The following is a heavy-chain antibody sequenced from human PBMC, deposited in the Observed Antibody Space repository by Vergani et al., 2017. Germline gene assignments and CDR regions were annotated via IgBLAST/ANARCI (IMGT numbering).Heavy chain of an antibody. V-gene: IGHV3-23*01. D-gene: IGHD2-21*01. CDR1: GFTFSSYA. CDR3: AKARDPNCKGGNCYSYYYGLDL. J-gene: IGHJ6*02. CDR2: ISGSGGNT. Sequence: EVQLLESGGNLIQPGGSLRLSCGASGFTFSSYAMTWVRLAPGKGLQWVSAISGSGGNTFYTVSVKGRFTISRDNSKDTLYLQMNSLRVEDTAIYYCAKARDPNCKGGNCYSYYYGLDLWGQGTTVTVSS.